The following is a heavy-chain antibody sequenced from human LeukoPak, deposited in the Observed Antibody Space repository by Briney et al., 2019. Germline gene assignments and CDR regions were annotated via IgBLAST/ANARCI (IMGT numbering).Heavy chain of an antibody. Sequence: GGSLRLSCAASGFTFSSYAMHWVRQAPGKGLEWVAVISYDGSNKYYADSVKGRYTISRDNTKNSLFLQMSSLRAEDTAVYYCATDRGWRTSGYYLYYFEYWGQGTLVTFSS. V-gene: IGHV3-30-3*01. D-gene: IGHD3-3*01. CDR2: ISYDGSNK. J-gene: IGHJ4*02. CDR1: GFTFSSYA. CDR3: ATDRGWRTSGYYLYYFEY.